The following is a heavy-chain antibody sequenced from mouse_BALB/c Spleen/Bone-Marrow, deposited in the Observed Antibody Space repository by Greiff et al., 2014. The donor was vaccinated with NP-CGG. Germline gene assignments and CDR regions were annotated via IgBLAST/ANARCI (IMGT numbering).Heavy chain of an antibody. CDR1: GFNIKDYY. V-gene: IGHV14-4*02. J-gene: IGHJ2*01. CDR3: NALGDYDFDYFDY. D-gene: IGHD2-4*01. Sequence: VQLQQSGAELVRSGASVKLSCTASGFNIKDYYMHWVKQRPEQGLEWIGWIDPENGDTEYAPKFQGKATMTADTSSNTAYLQLSSLTSEDTAVYYCNALGDYDFDYFDYWGQGTTLTVSS. CDR2: IDPENGDT.